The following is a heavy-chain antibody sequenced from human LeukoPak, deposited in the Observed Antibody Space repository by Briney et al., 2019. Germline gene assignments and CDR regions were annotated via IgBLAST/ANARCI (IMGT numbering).Heavy chain of an antibody. CDR3: ARQREQYIDF. V-gene: IGHV4-39*01. D-gene: IGHD1-26*01. J-gene: IGHJ4*02. CDR1: GVSINSSQYY. CDR2: MYYSGST. Sequence: SETLSLTCAVSGVSINSSQYYWGWIRQPPGKGLEWIGTMYYSGSTYYNPSLKSRVTISVDTSKNQFFLSLSSVTAADTAVYYCARQREQYIDFWGQGTLVTVSS.